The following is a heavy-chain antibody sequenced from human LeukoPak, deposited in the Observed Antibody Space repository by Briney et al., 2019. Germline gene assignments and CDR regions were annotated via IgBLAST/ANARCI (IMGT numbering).Heavy chain of an antibody. CDR2: INAGNGNT. J-gene: IGHJ4*02. CDR1: GYTFTSYA. Sequence: ASVKVSCKASGYTFTSYAMHWVRQAPGQRLEWMGWINAGNGNTKYSQEFQGRVTITRDTSASTAYMELSSLRSEDMAVYYCAREINYGDYEYYFDYWGQGTLVTVSS. V-gene: IGHV1-3*03. CDR3: AREINYGDYEYYFDY. D-gene: IGHD4-17*01.